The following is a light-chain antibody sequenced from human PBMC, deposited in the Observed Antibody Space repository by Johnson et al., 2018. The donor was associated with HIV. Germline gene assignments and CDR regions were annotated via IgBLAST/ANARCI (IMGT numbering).Light chain of an antibody. CDR3: GTWDSSLTSYV. V-gene: IGLV1-51*02. Sequence: SALTQPPSVSAAPGQKVTISCSGSSSNIGNNYVSWYQQLPGTAPKLLIYENNKRPSGIPGRFSGSKSGPSATLGITGLQTGDEADYYCGTWDSSLTSYVFGTGTKVTVL. CDR2: ENN. CDR1: SSNIGNNY. J-gene: IGLJ1*01.